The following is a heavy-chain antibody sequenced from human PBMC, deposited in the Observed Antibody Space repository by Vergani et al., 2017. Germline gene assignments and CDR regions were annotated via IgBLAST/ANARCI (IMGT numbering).Heavy chain of an antibody. CDR3: ARDDGARVKRWED. Sequence: EVQLVESGGGLVKPGGSLRLSCAASGFTFSSYDMHWVRQATGKGLEWVSAIGTAGDTYYPGSVKGRFTISRENAKNSLYLQMNSLRAGDTAVYYCARDDGARVKRWEDWGQGTLVTVSS. V-gene: IGHV3-13*01. CDR2: IGTAGDT. D-gene: IGHD1-26*01. CDR1: GFTFSSYD. J-gene: IGHJ4*02.